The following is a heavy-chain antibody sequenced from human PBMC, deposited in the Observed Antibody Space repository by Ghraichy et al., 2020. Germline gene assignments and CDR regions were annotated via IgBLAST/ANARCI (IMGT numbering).Heavy chain of an antibody. Sequence: GGSLRLSCAASGFTFNSYAMHWVRQAPGKGLEWVAVISYDGSNKYYADSVKGRFTISRDNSKNTLYLQMNSVRAEDTAVYYCARNNGDYIYYYYGMDVWGQGTTVTVSS. V-gene: IGHV3-30-3*01. J-gene: IGHJ6*02. CDR2: ISYDGSNK. D-gene: IGHD4-17*01. CDR3: ARNNGDYIYYYYGMDV. CDR1: GFTFNSYA.